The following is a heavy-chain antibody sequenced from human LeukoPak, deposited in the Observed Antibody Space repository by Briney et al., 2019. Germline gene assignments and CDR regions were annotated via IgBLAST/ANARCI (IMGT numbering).Heavy chain of an antibody. CDR1: GFNFDDYA. D-gene: IGHD3-22*01. CDR2: ISWNSGSI. J-gene: IGHJ4*02. CDR3: AKDIYNYFDSSGYGY. V-gene: IGHV3-9*01. Sequence: GGSLRLSCAASGFNFDDYAMHWVRQAPGKGLEWVSGISWNSGSIGYADSVKGRFTISRDNAKNSLYLQMNSLRAEDTALYYCAKDIYNYFDSSGYGYWGQGTLVTVSS.